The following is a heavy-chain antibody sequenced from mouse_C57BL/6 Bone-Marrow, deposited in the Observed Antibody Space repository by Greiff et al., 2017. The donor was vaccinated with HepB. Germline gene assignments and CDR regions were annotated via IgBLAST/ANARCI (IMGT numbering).Heavy chain of an antibody. CDR1: GFTFSDFY. CDR3: ARDARGYNYAMDY. CDR2: SSNKANDYTT. V-gene: IGHV7-1*01. J-gene: IGHJ4*01. D-gene: IGHD2-2*01. Sequence: EVKVVESGGGLVQSGRSLRLSCATSGFTFSDFYMEWVRQAPGKGLEWIAASSNKANDYTTEYSASVKGRFIVSRDTSQSILYLQMNALRAEDTAIYYCARDARGYNYAMDYWGQGTSVTVSS.